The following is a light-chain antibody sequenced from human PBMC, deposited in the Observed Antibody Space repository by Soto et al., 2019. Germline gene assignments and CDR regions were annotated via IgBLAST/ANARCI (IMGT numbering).Light chain of an antibody. CDR3: QQYNAA. CDR2: DAS. V-gene: IGKV1-5*01. CDR1: QSISSS. J-gene: IGKJ5*01. Sequence: DIQMTQSPSTLSGSVGDRVTITCRASQSISSSLAWYQQKPGQAPKLLIYDASNLESGVPSICSGSGSGTEFTLTISSLPPDDFATYYCQQYNAAFGQGTRLEIK.